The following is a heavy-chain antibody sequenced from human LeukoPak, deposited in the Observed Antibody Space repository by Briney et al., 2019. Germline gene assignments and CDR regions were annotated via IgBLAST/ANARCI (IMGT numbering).Heavy chain of an antibody. D-gene: IGHD1-26*01. CDR2: IYYTGGT. J-gene: IGHJ3*02. Sequence: SETLSLTCSVSGGSITSSSYYCAWIRQPPGKGLEWIGSIYYTGGTYYNPSLKSRLTISLGTSKNQFSLKLNSVTAADMAVYYCARGGGAGRAFDIWGQGTMVTVSS. CDR3: ARGGGAGRAFDI. V-gene: IGHV4-39*01. CDR1: GGSITSSSYY.